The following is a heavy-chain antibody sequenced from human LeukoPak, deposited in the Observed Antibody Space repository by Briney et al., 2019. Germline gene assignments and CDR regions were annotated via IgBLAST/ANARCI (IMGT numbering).Heavy chain of an antibody. CDR3: ARGYDYGDYGVVE. CDR1: GFTFSNYG. V-gene: IGHV3-33*01. Sequence: GGSLRFSCAAPGFTFSNYGMHWVRQAPGKDLEWVAVIWYDGSNKYYADSVRGRFTISRDNSKNTLYLQMNSLRAEDTAVYYCARGYDYGDYGVVEWGQGNLVTASS. D-gene: IGHD4-17*01. CDR2: IWYDGSNK. J-gene: IGHJ4*02.